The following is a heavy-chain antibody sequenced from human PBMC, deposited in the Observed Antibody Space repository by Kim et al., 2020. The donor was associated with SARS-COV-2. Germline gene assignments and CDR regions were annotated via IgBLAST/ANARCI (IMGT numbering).Heavy chain of an antibody. CDR2: ISDSGGRT. CDR3: AKSRYGSGKSGLFEN. V-gene: IGHV3-23*01. J-gene: IGHJ4*02. CDR1: GFTFSTFA. Sequence: GGSLRLSCAASGFTFSTFAISWIRQAPGKGLEWVAAISDSGGRTYHADPVKGRFTISRDNSNDTVFLHMNSLRAEDTAVYYCAKSRYGSGKSGLFENWGPGTRVILSS. D-gene: IGHD3-10*01.